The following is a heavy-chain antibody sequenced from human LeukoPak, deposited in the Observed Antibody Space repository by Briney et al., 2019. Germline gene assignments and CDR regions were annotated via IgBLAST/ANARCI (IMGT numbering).Heavy chain of an antibody. J-gene: IGHJ4*02. Sequence: PRRSLRLSCAVSGFTFSGFWISWVRDAPGKGVGWGANIKQDGSEKYYVDSVKGRFTISRDNAKNSLYLQMNRLRAEDTAVYYCASDRDYYDSSGYLFDYWGQGTLVTVSS. CDR3: ASDRDYYDSSGYLFDY. V-gene: IGHV3-7*01. CDR1: GFTFSGFW. CDR2: IKQDGSEK. D-gene: IGHD3-22*01.